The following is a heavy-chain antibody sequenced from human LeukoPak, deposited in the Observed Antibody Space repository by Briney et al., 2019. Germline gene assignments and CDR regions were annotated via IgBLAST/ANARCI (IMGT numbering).Heavy chain of an antibody. J-gene: IGHJ4*02. CDR3: AKLAGISGWYVYYFDY. V-gene: IGHV3-23*01. CDR1: GFTFGTHA. CDR2: MCGSGDTT. D-gene: IGHD6-19*01. Sequence: GGSLRLSCAASGFTFGTHAMTWVRQAPGKGLEWVSGMCGSGDTTYYADSVKGRFTISRDNSKNTLFLQMNSLRAEDTAVYYCAKLAGISGWYVYYFDYWGQGTLVTVS.